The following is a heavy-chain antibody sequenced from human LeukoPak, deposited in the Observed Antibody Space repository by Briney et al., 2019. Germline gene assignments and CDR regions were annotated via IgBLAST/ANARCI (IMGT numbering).Heavy chain of an antibody. V-gene: IGHV4-34*01. D-gene: IGHD6-13*01. CDR3: ASQPQYSSSWYVNYYYGMDV. CDR1: GGSFSGYY. Sequence: SETQSLTCAVYGGSFSGYYWSWIRQPPGKGLEWIGEINHSGSTNYNPSLKSRVTISVDTSKNQFSLKLSSVTAADTAVYYCASQPQYSSSWYVNYYYGMDVWGQGTTVTVSS. J-gene: IGHJ6*02. CDR2: INHSGST.